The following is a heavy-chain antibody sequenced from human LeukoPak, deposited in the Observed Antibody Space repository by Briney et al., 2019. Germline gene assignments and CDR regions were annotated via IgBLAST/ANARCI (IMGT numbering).Heavy chain of an antibody. CDR2: IIPILGIA. CDR1: GGTFSSYA. J-gene: IGHJ5*02. V-gene: IGHV1-69*04. CDR3: ARDRTQGTEDIVVVPAAA. D-gene: IGHD2-2*01. Sequence: ASVTVSCKPSGGTFSSYAISWVRPAPGKGLEWMGRIIPILGIANYAQKFQGRVTITADKSTSTAYMELSSLRSEDTAVYYCARDRTQGTEDIVVVPAAAWGQGTLVTVSS.